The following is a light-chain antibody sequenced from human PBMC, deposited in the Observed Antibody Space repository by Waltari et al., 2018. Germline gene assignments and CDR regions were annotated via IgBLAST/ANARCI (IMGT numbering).Light chain of an antibody. Sequence: IQITQSPSSLSASVGARVTITCRASQHISTWLAWYQQKPGKAPNLLIYKASTLETGVPSRFSGSGSGTDFTLTISSLQPDDFATYYCQQYHSSPGTFGQGTKVEIK. CDR3: QQYHSSPGT. CDR1: QHISTW. CDR2: KAS. V-gene: IGKV1-5*03. J-gene: IGKJ1*01.